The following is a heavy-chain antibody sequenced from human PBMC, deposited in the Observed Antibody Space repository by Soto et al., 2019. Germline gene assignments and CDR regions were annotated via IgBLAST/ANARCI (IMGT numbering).Heavy chain of an antibody. CDR2: IYYSGST. CDR1: GGSISSYY. CDR3: ARSPPLYYGSGSYSAYNWFDP. Sequence: SETLSLTCTVSGGSISSYYWSWIRQPPGKGLEWIGYIYYSGSTNYNPSLKSRVTIPVDTSKNQFSLKLSSVTAADTAVYYCARSPPLYYGSGSYSAYNWFDPWGQGTLVTVSS. V-gene: IGHV4-59*01. D-gene: IGHD3-10*01. J-gene: IGHJ5*02.